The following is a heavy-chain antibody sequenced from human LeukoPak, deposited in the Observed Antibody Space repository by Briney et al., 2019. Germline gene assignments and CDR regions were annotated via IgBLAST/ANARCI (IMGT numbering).Heavy chain of an antibody. V-gene: IGHV4-59*11. D-gene: IGHD3-16*01. J-gene: IGHJ6*02. CDR3: ARFGVDYDMDV. Sequence: SETLSLTCTVSGGSISGHYWTWVRQPPGEGLEWIAQIHYSGKADYNPSLRSRITISVDTSKKQMSLKVTSVTAADTAVYYCARFGVDYDMDVWGQGTTVTVS. CDR2: IHYSGKA. CDR1: GGSISGHY.